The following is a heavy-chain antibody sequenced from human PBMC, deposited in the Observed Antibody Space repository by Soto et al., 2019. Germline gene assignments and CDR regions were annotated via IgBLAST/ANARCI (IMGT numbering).Heavy chain of an antibody. J-gene: IGHJ4*02. CDR2: ISYSGSS. V-gene: IGHV4-31*03. Sequence: SEKLSLTCTVSGGSNIRDGYYWSWIRQHPGKGLEWIAYISYSGSSYSNPSLKSRVTISADTSKNQFSLRLTSVTAADTAVYFCARATPAGSADFWGQGTLVT. CDR1: GGSNIRDGYY. CDR3: ARATPAGSADF. D-gene: IGHD2-2*01.